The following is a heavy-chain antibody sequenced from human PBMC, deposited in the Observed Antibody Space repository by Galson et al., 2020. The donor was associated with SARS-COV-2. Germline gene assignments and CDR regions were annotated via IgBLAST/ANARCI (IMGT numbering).Heavy chain of an antibody. D-gene: IGHD6-19*01. J-gene: IGHJ4*02. CDR3: ATFYAVAGTVVPFDY. Sequence: ASVKVSCKVSGYTLTELSMHWVRQAPGKGFEWMGGFDPEDGETIYAQKFQGRVTMTEDTSTDTAYMELSSLRSEDTAVYYCATFYAVAGTVVPFDYWGQGTLVTVSS. V-gene: IGHV1-24*01. CDR1: GYTLTELS. CDR2: FDPEDGET.